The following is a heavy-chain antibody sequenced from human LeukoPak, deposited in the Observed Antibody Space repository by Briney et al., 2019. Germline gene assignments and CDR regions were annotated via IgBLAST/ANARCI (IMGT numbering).Heavy chain of an antibody. CDR3: ARDRDPGYNDSSGYRRVNAFDI. CDR1: GFTFSSYE. J-gene: IGHJ3*02. V-gene: IGHV3-48*03. D-gene: IGHD3-22*01. CDR2: ISTSGSTK. Sequence: PGGSLRLSCAASGFTFSSYEMNWVRQAPGKGLEWVSYISTSGSTKYYADSVKGRFTISRDNAKNSLYLQINSLRAEDTAVYYGARDRDPGYNDSSGYRRVNAFDIWGQGTMVTVSS.